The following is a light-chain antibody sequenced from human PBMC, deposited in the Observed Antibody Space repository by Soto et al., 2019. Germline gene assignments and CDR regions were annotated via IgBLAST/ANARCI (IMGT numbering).Light chain of an antibody. J-gene: IGLJ2*01. CDR1: SSDVSDYNY. V-gene: IGLV2-8*01. Sequence: QSVLTQPPSASGSPGQSVTISCTGTSSDVSDYNYVSWYQQHPGKAPKLMIYEVNKRPSGVPDRFSGSKSGNTASLTVSGLQAEDDADYYCSSYAGYSNLVFGGGTKLTVL. CDR3: SSYAGYSNLV. CDR2: EVN.